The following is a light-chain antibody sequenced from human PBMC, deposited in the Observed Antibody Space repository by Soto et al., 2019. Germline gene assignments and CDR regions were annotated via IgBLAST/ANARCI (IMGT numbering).Light chain of an antibody. J-gene: IGLJ3*02. CDR2: NNN. V-gene: IGLV1-44*01. Sequence: QSLLTQPPSASGTPGQRVTISCSGSSSNIGSNTVNWYQHLPETAPKLIIYNNNQRPSGVPDRVSGTKSGTSGSLAISGLHSEDEADYYCAAWDDSLNGLVFGGGPKLTVL. CDR1: SSNIGSNT. CDR3: AAWDDSLNGLV.